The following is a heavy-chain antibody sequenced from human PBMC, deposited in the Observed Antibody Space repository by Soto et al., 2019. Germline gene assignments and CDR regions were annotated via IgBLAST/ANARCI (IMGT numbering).Heavy chain of an antibody. V-gene: IGHV1-69*06. CDR3: ARVTPYNWNYLGWVDP. CDR2: IIPIFGTA. J-gene: IGHJ5*02. D-gene: IGHD1-7*01. CDR1: GGTFSSYA. Sequence: GASVKVSCKASGGTFSSYAISWVRQAPGQGLEWMGGIIPIFGTANYAQKFQGRVTITADKSTSTAYMELSSLRSEDTAVYYCARVTPYNWNYLGWVDPWGQGTLVTVSS.